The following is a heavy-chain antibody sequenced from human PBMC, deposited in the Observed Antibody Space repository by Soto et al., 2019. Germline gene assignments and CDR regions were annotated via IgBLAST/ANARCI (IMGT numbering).Heavy chain of an antibody. V-gene: IGHV4-4*02. Sequence: SETLSLTCAVSGDSISGSQWWSWVRLPPGKGLEWIGEISHTGTTNYNPSLKSRVTMSVDKPKNQFSLNLTSVTAADTAIYYCARGGTSSRRAVAGYFYYWGQGTQVTVSS. CDR1: GDSISGSQW. J-gene: IGHJ1*01. CDR2: ISHTGTT. D-gene: IGHD1-7*01. CDR3: ARGGTSSRRAVAGYFYY.